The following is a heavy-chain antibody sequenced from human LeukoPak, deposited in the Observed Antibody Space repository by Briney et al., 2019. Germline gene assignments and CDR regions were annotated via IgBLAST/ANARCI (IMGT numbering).Heavy chain of an antibody. J-gene: IGHJ6*03. CDR2: INHSGST. V-gene: IGHV4-34*01. CDR1: GGSFSGYY. Sequence: SETLSLTCAVYGGSFSGYYWSWIRQPPGKGLEWIGEINHSGSTNYNPSLKSRVTISVDTSKNQFSLKLSSVTAADTAVYYCARGRLKQQLVRGYYYYYYMDVWGKGTTVTVSS. CDR3: ARGRLKQQLVRGYYYYYYMDV. D-gene: IGHD6-13*01.